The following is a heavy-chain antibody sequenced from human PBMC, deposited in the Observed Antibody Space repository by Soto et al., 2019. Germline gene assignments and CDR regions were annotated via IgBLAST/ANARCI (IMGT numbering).Heavy chain of an antibody. V-gene: IGHV4-31*03. CDR1: GGSISSGGYY. Sequence: PSETLSLTCTVSGGSISSGGYYWSWIRQHPGKGLEWIGYIYYSGSTYYNPSLKSRVTISVDTSKNQFSLKLRSVTAADTAVYYCARQGSRAFDIWGQGTMVTVSS. CDR3: ARQGSRAFDI. CDR2: IYYSGST. J-gene: IGHJ3*02. D-gene: IGHD2-15*01.